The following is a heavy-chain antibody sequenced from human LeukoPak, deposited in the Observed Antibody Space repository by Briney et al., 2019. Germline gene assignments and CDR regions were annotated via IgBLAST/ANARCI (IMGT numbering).Heavy chain of an antibody. J-gene: IGHJ3*02. D-gene: IGHD3-22*01. CDR1: GFTFSSYS. CDR2: ISSSSSTI. V-gene: IGHV3-48*04. CDR3: ARSHWYYYDSSAGAFDI. Sequence: PGGSLRLSCAASGFTFSSYSMNWVRQAPGKGLEWVSYISSSSSTIYYADSVKGRFTISRDNAKNSLYLQMNSLRAEDAAVYYCARSHWYYYDSSAGAFDIWGQGTMVTVSS.